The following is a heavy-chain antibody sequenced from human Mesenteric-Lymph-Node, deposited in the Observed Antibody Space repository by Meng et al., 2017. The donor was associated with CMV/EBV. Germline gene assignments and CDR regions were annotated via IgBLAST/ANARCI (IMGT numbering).Heavy chain of an antibody. CDR3: AKDYSSSWYGRYFDY. V-gene: IGHV3-9*01. D-gene: IGHD6-13*01. J-gene: IGHJ4*02. CDR1: GFTFDDYA. Sequence: SLKISCAASGFTFDDYAMHWVRQAPGKGLEWVSGISWNSGSIGYADSVKGRSTISRDNAKNSLYLQMNSLRAEDTALYYCAKDYSSSWYGRYFDYWGQGTLVTVSS. CDR2: ISWNSGSI.